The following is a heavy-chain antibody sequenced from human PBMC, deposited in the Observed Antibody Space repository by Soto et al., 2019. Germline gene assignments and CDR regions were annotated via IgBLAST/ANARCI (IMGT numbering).Heavy chain of an antibody. D-gene: IGHD4-17*01. CDR3: ARHASTSFRTTVTRDGFEI. CDR1: GYTFTSYG. CDR2: ISAYNGNT. J-gene: IGHJ3*02. Sequence: ASVKVSCKASGYTFTSYGISWVRQAPGQGLEWMGWISAYNGNTNYAQKLQGRVTMTTDTSTSTAYMELRSLRSDDTAEYYCARHASTSFRTTVTRDGFEIWRQGSMVT. V-gene: IGHV1-18*01.